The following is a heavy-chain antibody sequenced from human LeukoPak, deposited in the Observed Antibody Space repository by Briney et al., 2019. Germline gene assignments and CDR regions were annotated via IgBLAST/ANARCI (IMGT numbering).Heavy chain of an antibody. J-gene: IGHJ5*02. CDR3: ARGASSRDWFDP. Sequence: SETLSLTCTVSGGSISSYYWSWIRQPPGKGLEWIGYIYYSGSTNYNPSLKCRVTISVDTSKNQFSLKLSSVTAADTAVYYCARGASSRDWFDPWGQGTLVTVSS. V-gene: IGHV4-59*01. CDR2: IYYSGST. CDR1: GGSISSYY.